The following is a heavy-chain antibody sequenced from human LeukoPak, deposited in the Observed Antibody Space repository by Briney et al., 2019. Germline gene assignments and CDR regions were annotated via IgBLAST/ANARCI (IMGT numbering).Heavy chain of an antibody. CDR2: IYYSGST. J-gene: IGHJ6*03. CDR3: ARVQVGTENYYYYYYMDV. D-gene: IGHD1-1*01. V-gene: IGHV4-39*07. CDR1: GGSISSSSYY. Sequence: PSETLSLTCTVSGGSISSSSYYWGWIRQPPGKGLEWIGSIYYSGSTYYNPSLKSRVTISVDTSKNQFSLKLSSVTAADTAVYYCARVQVGTENYYYYYYMDVWGKGTTVTVSS.